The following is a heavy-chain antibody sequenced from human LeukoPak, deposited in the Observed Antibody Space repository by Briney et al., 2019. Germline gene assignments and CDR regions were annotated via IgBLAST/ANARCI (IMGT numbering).Heavy chain of an antibody. D-gene: IGHD2-8*01. CDR3: ARDEALTSHAFDI. CDR2: ISGSGGST. J-gene: IGHJ3*02. Sequence: GGSLRLSCAASGFTFSSYAVSWVRQAPGKGLEWVSAISGSGGSTYYADSVKGRFTISRDNAKNTLYLQMNSLRAEDTAVYYCARDEALTSHAFDIWGQGTMVTVSS. V-gene: IGHV3-23*01. CDR1: GFTFSSYA.